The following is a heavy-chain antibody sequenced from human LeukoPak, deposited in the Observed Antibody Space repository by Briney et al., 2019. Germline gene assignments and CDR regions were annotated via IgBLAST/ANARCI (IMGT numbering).Heavy chain of an antibody. CDR1: GYTFTSYD. V-gene: IGHV1-69*13. J-gene: IGHJ4*02. CDR2: IIPIFGTA. D-gene: IGHD2-15*01. Sequence: SVKVSCKASGYTFTSYDINWVRQAPGQGLEWMGGIIPIFGTANYAQKFQGRVTITADESTSTAYMELSSLRSEDTAVYYCARAPVEIGYCSGGSCYTPFDYWGQGTLVTVSS. CDR3: ARAPVEIGYCSGGSCYTPFDY.